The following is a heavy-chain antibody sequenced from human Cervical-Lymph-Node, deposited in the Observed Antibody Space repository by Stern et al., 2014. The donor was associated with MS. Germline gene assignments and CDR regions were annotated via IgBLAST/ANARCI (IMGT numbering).Heavy chain of an antibody. CDR1: GFTFSSSA. Sequence: EVQLLESGGGLVQPGGSLRLSCAASGFTFSSSAMSWVRQAPGTGLEWVSCISDSSGSTDYAGSVKGRFTISRDNSKNTLFLQMNSLRAEDTAVYYCAKTPYERLLLADYWGQGTLFTVSS. CDR2: ISDSSGST. J-gene: IGHJ4*02. D-gene: IGHD3-10*01. CDR3: AKTPYERLLLADY. V-gene: IGHV3-23*01.